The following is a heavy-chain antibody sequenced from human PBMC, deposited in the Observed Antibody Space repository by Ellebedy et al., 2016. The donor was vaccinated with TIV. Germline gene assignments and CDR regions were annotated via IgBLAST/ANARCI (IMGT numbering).Heavy chain of an antibody. CDR3: ARGHTTDYYYGMDV. D-gene: IGHD2/OR15-2a*01. J-gene: IGHJ6*02. CDR2: ISSSSSYI. Sequence: PGGSLRLSCAASGFTFSSYSMNWVRQAPGKGLEWVSSISSSSSYIYYADSVKGRFTISRDNSKNSLYLQMNSLRAEDTAVYYCARGHTTDYYYGMDVWGQGTTVTVSS. CDR1: GFTFSSYS. V-gene: IGHV3-21*01.